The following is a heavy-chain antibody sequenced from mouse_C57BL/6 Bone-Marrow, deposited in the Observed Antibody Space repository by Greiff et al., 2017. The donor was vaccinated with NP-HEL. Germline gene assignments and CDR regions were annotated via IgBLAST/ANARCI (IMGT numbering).Heavy chain of an antibody. Sequence: EVKVEESGGGLVQPGGSLSLSCAASGFTFTDYYMSWVRQPPGKALEWLGFIRNKANGYTTEYSASVKGRFTISRDNSQSILYLQMNALIAEDSATYYCARGNYYFDYWGQGTTLTVSS. CDR3: ARGNYYFDY. D-gene: IGHD2-1*01. CDR2: IRNKANGYTT. J-gene: IGHJ2*01. V-gene: IGHV7-3*01. CDR1: GFTFTDYY.